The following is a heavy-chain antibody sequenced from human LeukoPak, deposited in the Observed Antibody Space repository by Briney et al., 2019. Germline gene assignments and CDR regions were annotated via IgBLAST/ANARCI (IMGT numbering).Heavy chain of an antibody. D-gene: IGHD2-2*01. V-gene: IGHV1-18*01. J-gene: IGHJ5*02. CDR2: ISAYNGNT. CDR3: ARDEDQLLSDTGYNWFDP. CDR1: GYTFTSYG. Sequence: ASVKVSCKASGYTFTSYGISWVRQAPGQGLEWMGWISAYNGNTNYAQKLQGRVTMTTDTSTSTAYMELRSLRSDDTAVYYCARDEDQLLSDTGYNWFDPWGQGTLVTVSS.